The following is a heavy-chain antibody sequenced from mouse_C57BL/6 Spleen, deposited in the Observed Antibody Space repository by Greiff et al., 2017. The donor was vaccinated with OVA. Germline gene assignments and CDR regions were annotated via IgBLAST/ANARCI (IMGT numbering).Heavy chain of an antibody. CDR2: IWSGGST. CDR1: GFSLTSYG. CDR3: ARNDYCSSFDY. V-gene: IGHV2-2*01. J-gene: IGHJ2*01. Sequence: QVQLQQSGPGLVQPSQSLSITCTVSGFSLTSYGVHWVRQSPGKGLEWLGVIWSGGSTDYNAAFISRLSISKDNSKSQVFFKKNSLQADDTAIYYCARNDYCSSFDYWGQGTTLTVSS. D-gene: IGHD1-1*01.